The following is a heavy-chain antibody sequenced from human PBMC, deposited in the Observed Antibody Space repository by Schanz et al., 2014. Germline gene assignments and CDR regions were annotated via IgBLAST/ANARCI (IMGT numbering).Heavy chain of an antibody. D-gene: IGHD3-22*01. CDR2: MYINSGST. CDR3: ARDLTYDSSGYLAY. Sequence: EVQLVESGGGLIQPGGSLRLSCAVSGFTVNTNYMSWVRQAPGKGLEWISSMYINSGSTQYADSVKGRFTISRDNAKNSLYLQMNSLRDEDTAQYYCARDLTYDSSGYLAYWGQGAVVIVSS. J-gene: IGHJ4*02. CDR1: GFTVNTNY. V-gene: IGHV3-53*01.